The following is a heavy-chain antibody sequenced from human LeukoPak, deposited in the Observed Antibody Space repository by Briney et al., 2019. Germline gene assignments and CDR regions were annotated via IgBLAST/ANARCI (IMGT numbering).Heavy chain of an antibody. Sequence: PSETLSLTCTVSGGSISSGSYYWTWIRQPAGKGLEWIGRIYTSGSTNYNPSLKSRVTISVDTSKNQFSLKLSSVTAADTAVYYCARDQLPQTPFDYWGQGTPVTVSS. D-gene: IGHD1-1*01. J-gene: IGHJ4*02. CDR3: ARDQLPQTPFDY. CDR2: IYTSGST. V-gene: IGHV4-61*02. CDR1: GGSISSGSYY.